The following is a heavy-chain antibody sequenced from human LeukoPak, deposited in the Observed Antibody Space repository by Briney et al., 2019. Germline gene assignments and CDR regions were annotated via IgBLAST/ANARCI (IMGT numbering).Heavy chain of an antibody. D-gene: IGHD3-22*01. V-gene: IGHV4-31*03. CDR1: GGSISSGGYY. Sequence: SETLSLTCTVSGGSISSGGYYWSWIRQHPGKGLEWIGYIYYSGSTYYNPSLKSRVTISVDTSKNQFSLKLSSVTAADTAVYYCARDYDSSGYYAYWGQGTLVTVSS. J-gene: IGHJ4*02. CDR3: ARDYDSSGYYAY. CDR2: IYYSGST.